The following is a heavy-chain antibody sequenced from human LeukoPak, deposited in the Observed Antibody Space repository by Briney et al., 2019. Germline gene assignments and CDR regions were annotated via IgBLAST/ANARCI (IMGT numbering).Heavy chain of an antibody. CDR3: ASQYSSSVDY. V-gene: IGHV3-21*01. J-gene: IGHJ4*02. CDR1: RFTFSSYS. Sequence: GGSLRLSCAASRFTFSSYSMNWVRQAPGKGLEWVSSISSSSSYIYYADSVKGRFTISRDSAKNSLYLQMNSLRAEDTAVYYCASQYSSSVDYWGQGTLVTVSS. D-gene: IGHD6-6*01. CDR2: ISSSSSYI.